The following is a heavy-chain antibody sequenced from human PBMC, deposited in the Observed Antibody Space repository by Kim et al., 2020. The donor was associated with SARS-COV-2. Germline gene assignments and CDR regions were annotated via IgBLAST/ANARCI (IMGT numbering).Heavy chain of an antibody. CDR1: GFTVSSNY. CDR3: ATVGSTIFGVTSPYGGMDV. J-gene: IGHJ6*01. D-gene: IGHD3-3*01. Sequence: GGSLRLSCAASGFTVSSNYMSWVRQAPGKGLEWVSVIYSGGSKYYADSVKGRFTISRDNSKNTLHLQMNSLRAADKAVYYCATVGSTIFGVTSPYGGMDV. CDR2: IYSGGSK. V-gene: IGHV3-53*01.